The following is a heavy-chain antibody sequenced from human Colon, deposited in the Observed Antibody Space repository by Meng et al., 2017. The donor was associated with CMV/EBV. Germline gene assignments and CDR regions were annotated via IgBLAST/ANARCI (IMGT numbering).Heavy chain of an antibody. J-gene: IGHJ6*02. CDR2: VMPNLGTA. CDR1: GLTFSTYS. CDR3: GRGINMGISYYYGMDV. V-gene: IGHV1-69*08. Sequence: SVKVSCKASGLTFSTYSISWVRQAPGQGLEWMGRVMPNLGTANYSEKFQGRVTFSADTSTSTGYMVLSSLRSDDTAVYYCGRGINMGISYYYGMDVWGQGTTVTSP. D-gene: IGHD3-10*01.